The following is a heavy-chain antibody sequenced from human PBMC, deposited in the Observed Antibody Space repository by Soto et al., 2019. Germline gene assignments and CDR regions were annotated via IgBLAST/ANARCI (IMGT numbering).Heavy chain of an antibody. D-gene: IGHD1-1*01. CDR1: GYTFTSYG. CDR3: ARGRYGDY. CDR2: ISAHSGNT. J-gene: IGHJ4*02. Sequence: QVHLGQSGAEVKKPGASVKVSCKASGYTFTSYGITCVRQAPGQGLEWMGWISAHSGNTDYVQKLQGRVIVTRDTSTSTAYMQLMSMRFDDTAVYYCARGRYGDYWGKGALVTVSS. V-gene: IGHV1-18*01.